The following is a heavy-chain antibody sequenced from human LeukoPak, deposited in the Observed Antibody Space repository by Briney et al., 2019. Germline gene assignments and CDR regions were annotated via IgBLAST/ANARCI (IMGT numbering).Heavy chain of an antibody. Sequence: GRSLRLSCAASGFTFDDYAMHWVRQAPGTGLEWVSGISWNSGSIGYADSVKGRFTISRDNAKNSLYLQMDSLRAEDMALYYCARERGSKHYDFWGQGTLVTVSS. CDR2: ISWNSGSI. V-gene: IGHV3-9*03. CDR1: GFTFDDYA. CDR3: ARERGSKHYDF. J-gene: IGHJ4*02. D-gene: IGHD3-16*01.